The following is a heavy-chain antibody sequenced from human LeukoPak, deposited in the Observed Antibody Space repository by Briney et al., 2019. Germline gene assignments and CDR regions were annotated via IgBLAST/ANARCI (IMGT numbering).Heavy chain of an antibody. CDR1: GFTFSSYT. V-gene: IGHV3-30-3*01. Sequence: GGSLRLSCAASGFTFSSYTIHWVRQPPGKGLEWVAVISFDGSNKYYADSVKGRFTISRDNSKNTLYLQMNSLRAEDTAVYYCARAHLYTCGGDCYTINAFDIWGQGTMVTVSS. D-gene: IGHD2-21*02. J-gene: IGHJ3*02. CDR3: ARAHLYTCGGDCYTINAFDI. CDR2: ISFDGSNK.